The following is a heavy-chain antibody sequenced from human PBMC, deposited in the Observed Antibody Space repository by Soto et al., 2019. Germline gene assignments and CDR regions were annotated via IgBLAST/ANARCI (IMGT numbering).Heavy chain of an antibody. V-gene: IGHV1-18*01. CDR1: GYTFTSYG. J-gene: IGHJ4*02. D-gene: IGHD1-26*01. Sequence: GASVKVSCKASGYTFTSYGISWVRQAPGQGLEWMGWISAYNGNTNYAQKLQGRVTMTTDTSTSTAYMELRSLRSDDTAVYYCARDFPWDPSPLSQPHFDYWGQGTLVTVSS. CDR3: ARDFPWDPSPLSQPHFDY. CDR2: ISAYNGNT.